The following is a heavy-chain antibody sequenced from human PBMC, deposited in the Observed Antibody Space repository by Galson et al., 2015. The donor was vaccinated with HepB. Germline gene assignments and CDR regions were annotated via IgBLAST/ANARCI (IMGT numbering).Heavy chain of an antibody. J-gene: IGHJ3*02. CDR3: ARDSGSYLGYSAFDI. Sequence: SLRLSCAASGFTFSSYWMSWVRQAPGKGLEWVANIKQDGSEKYYVDSVKGRFTISRDNAKNSLYLQMNSLRAEDTAVYYCARDSGSYLGYSAFDIWGQGTMVTVSS. D-gene: IGHD1-26*01. CDR1: GFTFSSYW. V-gene: IGHV3-7*03. CDR2: IKQDGSEK.